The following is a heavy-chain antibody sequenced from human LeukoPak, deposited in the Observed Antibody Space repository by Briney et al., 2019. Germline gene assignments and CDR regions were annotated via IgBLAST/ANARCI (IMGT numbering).Heavy chain of an antibody. CDR3: ARGLIWHFLLDSRRDSFDV. Sequence: SETLSLTCVVSGGSLTDYHWNWIRQSPGKGLEWIGEISHSGSTTYNPSLKSRLTMSVDTSKNQFSLKLRSVTVADTAVYYCARGLIWHFLLDSRRDSFDVWGQGTMIIVSS. D-gene: IGHD3/OR15-3a*01. V-gene: IGHV4-34*01. CDR2: ISHSGST. CDR1: GGSLTDYH. J-gene: IGHJ3*01.